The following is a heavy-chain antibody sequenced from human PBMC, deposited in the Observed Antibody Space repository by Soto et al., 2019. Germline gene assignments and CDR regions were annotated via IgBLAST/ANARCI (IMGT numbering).Heavy chain of an antibody. CDR1: GFTFSSYA. J-gene: IGHJ4*02. Sequence: EVQLLESGGGLVQPGGSLRLSCAASGFTFSSYAMSWVRQAPGKGLEWVSAISGSGGSTYYADSVKGRFTISRDNSKNTLYLQMNSLRAEDTAVYYCAKDLSWGPIAARRGANDYWGQGTLVTVSS. CDR2: ISGSGGST. CDR3: AKDLSWGPIAARRGANDY. V-gene: IGHV3-23*01. D-gene: IGHD6-6*01.